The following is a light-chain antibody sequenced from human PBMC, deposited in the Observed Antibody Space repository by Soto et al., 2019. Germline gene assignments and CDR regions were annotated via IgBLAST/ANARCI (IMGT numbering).Light chain of an antibody. J-gene: IGKJ1*01. CDR2: DAS. Sequence: DIQMTQSPSTLSASVGDRVTITCRASQSISSWLAWYQQKPGKAPKLLIYDASSLESGVPSRFSGSGSGTEFALAVSSLQPDDFATYYSQQYNSYSLWTFGHGTKVAIK. CDR1: QSISSW. V-gene: IGKV1-5*01. CDR3: QQYNSYSLWT.